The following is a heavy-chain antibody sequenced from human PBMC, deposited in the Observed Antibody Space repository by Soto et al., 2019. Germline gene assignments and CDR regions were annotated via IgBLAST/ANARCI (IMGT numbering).Heavy chain of an antibody. D-gene: IGHD2-15*01. CDR3: ASVETQRYYYGMDV. V-gene: IGHV1-69*12. CDR1: GGTFSSYA. CDR2: IIPIFRTA. Sequence: QVQLVQSGAEVKKPGSSVKVSCKASGGTFSSYAISWVRQAPGQGLEWMGGIIPIFRTADYAQKFQDRVTITADESTSTAYMELRNLRSEDTAVYYCASVETQRYYYGMDVWGQGTTVTVSS. J-gene: IGHJ6*02.